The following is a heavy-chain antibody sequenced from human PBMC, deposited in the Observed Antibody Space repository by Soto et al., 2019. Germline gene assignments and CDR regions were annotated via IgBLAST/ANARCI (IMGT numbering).Heavy chain of an antibody. CDR2: IYHSGST. CDR3: ARDLRDTILLWAYGMDV. Sequence: QVQLQESGPGLVKPSGTLSLTCAVSGGSISSSNWWSWVRQPPGKGLEWIGEIYHSGSTNYNPSLKSRVTIPVDKSKNQFSLKLSSVTAADTAVYYCARDLRDTILLWAYGMDVWGQGTTVTVSS. D-gene: IGHD3-3*01. J-gene: IGHJ6*02. CDR1: GGSISSSNW. V-gene: IGHV4-4*02.